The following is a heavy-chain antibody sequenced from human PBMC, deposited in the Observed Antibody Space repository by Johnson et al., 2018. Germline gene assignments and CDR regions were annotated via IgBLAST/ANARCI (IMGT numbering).Heavy chain of an antibody. J-gene: IGHJ6*02. CDR1: GGSFSGYY. V-gene: IGHV4-34*01. CDR2: LNHSGST. D-gene: IGHD4-17*01. Sequence: QVQLQQLGAGLLKPSETLALTCAVYGGSFSGYYWSWIRQPPGKGLEWMGELNHSGSTNYNPYLKSRVTISLDTSKNQFSLNLNSVTAADTAVYYCARAFYGDYGIYYYYYGMDVWGQGTTVTVSS. CDR3: ARAFYGDYGIYYYYYGMDV.